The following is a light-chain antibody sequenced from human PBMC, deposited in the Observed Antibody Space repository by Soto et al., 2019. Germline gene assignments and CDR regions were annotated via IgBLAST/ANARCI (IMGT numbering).Light chain of an antibody. J-gene: IGLJ2*01. CDR2: EAS. CDR1: SSDIGGYNY. CDR3: SSYTTTTTQVV. Sequence: QSALTQPASVSGSPGQSITISCTGTSSDIGGYNYVSWYQQHPGKAPKLMIYEASDRPSGVSTRFSGAKSGNTASLTISGLQAEDEAYYYCSSYTTTTTQVVFGGGTKVTV. V-gene: IGLV2-14*01.